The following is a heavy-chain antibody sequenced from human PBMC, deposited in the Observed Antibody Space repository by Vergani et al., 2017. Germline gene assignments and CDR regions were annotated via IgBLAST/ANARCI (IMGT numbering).Heavy chain of an antibody. J-gene: IGHJ4*02. CDR2: ISSSSSPI. Sequence: EVQLVESGGGLVQRGGSLRLSCAASGFTFRSYSMNWVRQAPGKGLEWVSYISSSSSPIYYADSVQGRFTSTRENAKNSLYLQMNSRRAADTAVYYCVKDHMGASFVGTNHNDYWGQGTLVTVSS. V-gene: IGHV3-48*01. CDR3: VKDHMGASFVGTNHNDY. D-gene: IGHD1-26*01. CDR1: GFTFRSYS.